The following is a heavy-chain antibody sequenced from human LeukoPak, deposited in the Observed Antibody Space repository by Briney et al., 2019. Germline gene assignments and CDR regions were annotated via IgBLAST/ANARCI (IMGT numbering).Heavy chain of an antibody. J-gene: IGHJ4*02. CDR2: IYTSGST. D-gene: IGHD3-10*01. Sequence: PSQTLSLTCTVSGGSISSGSYYWSWIRQPAGKGLEWIGRIYTSGSTNYNPSLKSRVTISVDTSKHQFSLKLSSVTAADTAVYYCARADVLLWFGEFFPLGGQIDYWGQGTLVTVSS. CDR3: ARADVLLWFGEFFPLGGQIDY. V-gene: IGHV4-61*02. CDR1: GGSISSGSYY.